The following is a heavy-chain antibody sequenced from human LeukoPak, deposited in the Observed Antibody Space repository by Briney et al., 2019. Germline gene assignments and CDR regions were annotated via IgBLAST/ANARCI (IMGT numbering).Heavy chain of an antibody. D-gene: IGHD1-1*01. V-gene: IGHV3-23*01. CDR3: ARKTDHQTGGDY. CDR1: GFTFSSYA. CDR2: ISGSDGST. Sequence: GGSLRLSCAASGFTFSSYAMSWVRQAPGKGLEWVSSISGSDGSTYYADSVKGRFTISRDNSKNTLYLQMNSLRAEDTAVYYCARKTDHQTGGDYWGQGTLVTVSS. J-gene: IGHJ4*02.